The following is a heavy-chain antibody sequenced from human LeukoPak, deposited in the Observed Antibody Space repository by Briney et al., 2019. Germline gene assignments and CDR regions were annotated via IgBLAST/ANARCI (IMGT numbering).Heavy chain of an antibody. CDR1: GDSVSRSDSY. J-gene: IGHJ1*01. CDR3: ARRRYYDSSGYLE. Sequence: SETLSLTCTIFGDSVSRSDSYWDWIRQPPGKGLEWIGTIYYSGRTYYSPSLKSRVTLSVDMSNNQFSLTLSSVTAADTALYFCARRRYYDSSGYLEWGQGTLVTVSS. CDR2: IYYSGRT. V-gene: IGHV4-39*01. D-gene: IGHD3-22*01.